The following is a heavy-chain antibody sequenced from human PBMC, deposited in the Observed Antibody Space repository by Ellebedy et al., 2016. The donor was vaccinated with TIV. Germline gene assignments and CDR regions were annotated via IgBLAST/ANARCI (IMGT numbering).Heavy chain of an antibody. V-gene: IGHV3-53*01. D-gene: IGHD4-17*01. CDR1: GFTVSSNY. CDR3: VRDPYGADDGWYFDP. Sequence: GESLKISCAASGFTVSSNYMTWVRQAPGKGLEWVSVIYSGGTTHYADSVKGRFTISRDKSKNTMYLQMNSLRAEDTAVYYCVRDPYGADDGWYFDPWGRGTPVTVSS. CDR2: IYSGGTT. J-gene: IGHJ2*01.